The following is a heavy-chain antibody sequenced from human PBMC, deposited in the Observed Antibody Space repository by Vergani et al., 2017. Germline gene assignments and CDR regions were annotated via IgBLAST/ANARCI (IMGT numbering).Heavy chain of an antibody. D-gene: IGHD3-10*01. Sequence: QLQLQESGPGLVKPSETLSLTCTVSGGSISSSSYYWGWIRQPPGKGLEWIGSIYYSGSTYYNPSLNSRVTISVDTSKNKFSLELSSVTAAETAVYYCAREPSPRRLWFGELLYPRTQNYYYYGMDVWGQGTTVTVSS. V-gene: IGHV4-39*07. CDR2: IYYSGST. CDR1: GGSISSSSYY. CDR3: AREPSPRRLWFGELLYPRTQNYYYYGMDV. J-gene: IGHJ6*02.